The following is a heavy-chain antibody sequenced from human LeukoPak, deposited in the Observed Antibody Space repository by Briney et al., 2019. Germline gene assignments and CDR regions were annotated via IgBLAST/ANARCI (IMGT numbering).Heavy chain of an antibody. CDR1: GFSFSNYA. CDR3: AKGWTPAQYGSGLGYFDN. CDR2: IGVSGQST. D-gene: IGHD3-10*01. Sequence: GGSLRVSCAASGFSFSNYAINWVRQAPRRGLEWVSTIGVSGQSTYYADSVKGRCTLSRDNTKKTGYLQLRSLRAENTAVYYCAKGWTPAQYGSGLGYFDNWGQGPLVTFSS. J-gene: IGHJ4*02. V-gene: IGHV3-23*01.